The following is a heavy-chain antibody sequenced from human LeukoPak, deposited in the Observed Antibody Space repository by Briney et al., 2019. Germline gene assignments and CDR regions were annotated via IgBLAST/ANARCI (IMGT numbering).Heavy chain of an antibody. Sequence: GGSLRLSCAASGFTFSSCGFNWVRQAPGKGLEWVSSIGPTGTGRYYADSVRGRFTISRDNAKNSMYLQMDSLRDEDTAVYYCATETIGRHYDYWGQGTLLTVSS. CDR1: GFTFSSCG. D-gene: IGHD1-14*01. J-gene: IGHJ4*02. CDR3: ATETIGRHYDY. CDR2: IGPTGTGR. V-gene: IGHV3-21*01.